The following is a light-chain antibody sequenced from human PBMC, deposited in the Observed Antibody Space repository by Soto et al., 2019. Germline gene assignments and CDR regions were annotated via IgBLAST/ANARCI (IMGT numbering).Light chain of an antibody. J-gene: IGKJ1*01. V-gene: IGKV3-11*01. CDR1: QSVSSY. CDR3: QQRGNWPVT. CDR2: DAS. Sequence: EIVLTQSPATLSLSPGERATLSCRASQSVSSYFAWYQQKPGQAPRLLIYDASNRATGIPARFSGSGSGTDCTLTISSLEPEDLAVYYCQQRGNWPVTFGQGTRVDIK.